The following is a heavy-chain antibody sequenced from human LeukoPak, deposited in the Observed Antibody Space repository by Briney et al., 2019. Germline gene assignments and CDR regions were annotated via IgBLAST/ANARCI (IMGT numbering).Heavy chain of an antibody. Sequence: PGGSLRLSCAASGFTFNTNAMSWVRQAPGKGLEWVAVISYDGSNKYYADSVKGRFTISRDNSKNTLYLQMNSLRAEDTAVYYCAKDLLFGGEMATIFVDYWGQGTLVTVSS. V-gene: IGHV3-30*18. CDR1: GFTFNTNA. CDR3: AKDLLFGGEMATIFVDY. J-gene: IGHJ4*02. D-gene: IGHD5-24*01. CDR2: ISYDGSNK.